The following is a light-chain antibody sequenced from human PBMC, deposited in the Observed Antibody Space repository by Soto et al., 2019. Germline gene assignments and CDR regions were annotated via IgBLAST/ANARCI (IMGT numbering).Light chain of an antibody. J-gene: IGKJ1*01. V-gene: IGKV1-39*01. CDR3: QQTYSTPGT. Sequence: DIQMTQSPSPLSASVGDSVTITCRASLTIKTYLNWYRHKPGEAPKLLIYAASRLQTGVPSRFSGSGSGTFFTLSISSLQPEDFATYYCQQTYSTPGTFGQGTKVEV. CDR2: AAS. CDR1: LTIKTY.